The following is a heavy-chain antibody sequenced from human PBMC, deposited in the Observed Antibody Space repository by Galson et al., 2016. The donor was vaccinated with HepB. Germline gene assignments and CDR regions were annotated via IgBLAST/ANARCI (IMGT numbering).Heavy chain of an antibody. CDR1: GFVFSNYW. J-gene: IGHJ4*02. D-gene: IGHD6-19*01. CDR3: ARPYTPTGWSSSY. Sequence: LRLSCAGSGFVFSNYWMIWVRQAPGKGLAWVANINQDGSETHYVASVKGRFIISRDNAKNLIYLQMNSLSAEDTAVYYCARPYTPTGWSSSYWGQGTLVTVSS. V-gene: IGHV3-7*03. CDR2: INQDGSET.